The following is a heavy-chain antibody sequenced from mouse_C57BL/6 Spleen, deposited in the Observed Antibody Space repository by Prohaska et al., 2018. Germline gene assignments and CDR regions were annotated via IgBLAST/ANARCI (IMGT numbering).Heavy chain of an antibody. D-gene: IGHD1-1*01. V-gene: IGHV1-59*01. Sequence: QVQLQRPGAELVRPGTSVKLSCKASGYTFTSYWMHWVKQRPGQGLEWIGLIDPCDRFTNYNQKFKGKATLSVDASSSTDHMQRSSRTSEDSAVYYCARYYYGGGDYWGQGTTLTVSS. CDR3: ARYYYGGGDY. CDR1: GYTFTSYW. CDR2: IDPCDRFT. J-gene: IGHJ2*01.